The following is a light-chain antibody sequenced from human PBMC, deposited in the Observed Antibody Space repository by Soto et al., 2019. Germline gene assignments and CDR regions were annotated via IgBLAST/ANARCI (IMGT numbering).Light chain of an antibody. Sequence: QLVLTQPPSASGTPGQRVTISCSGSYSNIGGKTVNWYQQLPGAAPRLLIYSDNQRPSGVPDRFSGSKSATSASLAISGLQSDDEANYYCAAWDDSLNGPVVFGGGTKVTVL. CDR3: AAWDDSLNGPVV. CDR1: YSNIGGKT. J-gene: IGLJ3*02. V-gene: IGLV1-44*01. CDR2: SDN.